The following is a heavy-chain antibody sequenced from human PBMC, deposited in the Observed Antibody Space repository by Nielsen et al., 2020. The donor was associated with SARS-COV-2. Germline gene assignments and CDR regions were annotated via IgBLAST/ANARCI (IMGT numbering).Heavy chain of an antibody. CDR1: GYTLTELS. V-gene: IGHV1-24*01. CDR2: FDPEDGET. CDR3: AAGPTRLFDY. J-gene: IGHJ4*02. D-gene: IGHD6-19*01. Sequence: SVKVSCMVSGYTLTELSMHWVRQAPGKGLAWMGGFDPEDGETIYAQKFQGRVTMTEDTSTDTAYMELSSLRSEDTAVYYCAAGPTRLFDYWGQGTLVTVSS.